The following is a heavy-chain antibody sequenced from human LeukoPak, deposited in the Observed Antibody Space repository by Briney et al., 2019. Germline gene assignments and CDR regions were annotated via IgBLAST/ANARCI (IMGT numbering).Heavy chain of an antibody. J-gene: IGHJ3*02. Sequence: SETLSLTCTVSGGSISSGGYYWSWIRQHPGKGLEWIGYIYYSGSTYYNPSLKSRVTISVDTSKNQFSLKLSSVTAADTAVYYCARDRGSTAAAADAFDIWGQGTMVTVSS. CDR2: IYYSGST. D-gene: IGHD6-13*01. CDR3: ARDRGSTAAAADAFDI. V-gene: IGHV4-31*03. CDR1: GGSISSGGYY.